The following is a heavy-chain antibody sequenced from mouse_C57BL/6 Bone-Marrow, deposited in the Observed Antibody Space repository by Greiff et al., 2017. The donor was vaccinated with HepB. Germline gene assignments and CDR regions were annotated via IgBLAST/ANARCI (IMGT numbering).Heavy chain of an antibody. Sequence: QVQLKESGPGLVQPSQSLSITCTVSGFSLTSYGVHWVRQSPGKGLEWLGVIWSGGSTDYNAAFISRLSISKDNSKSQVFFKMNSLQADDTAIYYCARGVYSNYEGDYAMDYWGQGTSVTVSS. CDR3: ARGVYSNYEGDYAMDY. CDR2: IWSGGST. CDR1: GFSLTSYG. D-gene: IGHD2-5*01. V-gene: IGHV2-2*01. J-gene: IGHJ4*01.